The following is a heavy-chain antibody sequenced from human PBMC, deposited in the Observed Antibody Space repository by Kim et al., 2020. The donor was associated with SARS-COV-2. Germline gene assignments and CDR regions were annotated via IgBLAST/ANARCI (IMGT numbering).Heavy chain of an antibody. V-gene: IGHV1-18*04. J-gene: IGHJ4*02. CDR3: ARDSAGESGVPFGVVIHPGDY. CDR1: GYTFTSYG. CDR2: ISAYNGNT. D-gene: IGHD3-3*01. Sequence: ASVKVSCKASGYTFTSYGISWVRQAPGQGLEWMGWISAYNGNTNYAQKLQGRVTMTTDTSTSTAYMELRSLRSDDTAVYYCARDSAGESGVPFGVVIHPGDYWGQGTLVTVSS.